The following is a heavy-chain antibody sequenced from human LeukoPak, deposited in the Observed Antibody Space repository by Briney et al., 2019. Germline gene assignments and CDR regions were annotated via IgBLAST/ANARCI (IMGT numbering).Heavy chain of an antibody. D-gene: IGHD3-9*01. V-gene: IGHV1-8*01. CDR1: GYTFTSYD. CDR3: ARGLRYFDWLYLETYYYYGMDV. CDR2: MNPNSGNT. J-gene: IGHJ6*02. Sequence: ASVKVPCKASGYTFTSYDINWVRQATGQGLEWMGWMNPNSGNTGYAQKFQGRVTMTRNTSISTAYMELSSLRSEDTAVYYCARGLRYFDWLYLETYYYYGMDVWGQGTTVTVSS.